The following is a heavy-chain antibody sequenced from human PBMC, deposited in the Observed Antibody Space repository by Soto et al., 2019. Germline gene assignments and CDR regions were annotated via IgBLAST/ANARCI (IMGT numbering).Heavy chain of an antibody. CDR2: IDWDDDK. J-gene: IGHJ6*02. Sequence: XGPTLVNPTQTLTLTCTFSGFSLSTSGMCVSWIRQPPGKALEWLALIDWDDDKYYSTSLKTRLTISKDTSKNQVVLTMTNMDPVDTATYYCARIPGVTGTTPYYYYGMDVWGQGTTVTVSS. V-gene: IGHV2-70*01. D-gene: IGHD1-7*01. CDR3: ARIPGVTGTTPYYYYGMDV. CDR1: GFSLSTSGMC.